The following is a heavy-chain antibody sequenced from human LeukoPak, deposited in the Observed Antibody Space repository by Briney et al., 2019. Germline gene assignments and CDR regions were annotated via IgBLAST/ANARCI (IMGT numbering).Heavy chain of an antibody. CDR2: INHSGST. CDR3: ARGERYGDRDFDY. Sequence: PSETLSLTCTVSGGSISSSSYYWGWIRQPPGKGLEWIGEINHSGSTNYNPSLKSRVTISVDTSKNQFSLKLSSVTAADTAVYYCARGERYGDRDFDYWGQGTLVTVSS. CDR1: GGSISSSSYY. J-gene: IGHJ4*02. D-gene: IGHD4-17*01. V-gene: IGHV4-39*07.